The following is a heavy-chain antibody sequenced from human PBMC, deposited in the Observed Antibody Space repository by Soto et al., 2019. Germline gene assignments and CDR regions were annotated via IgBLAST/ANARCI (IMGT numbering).Heavy chain of an antibody. CDR2: ISYGGST. D-gene: IGHD5-18*01. CDR1: GGSINSGGYC. Sequence: QVQLQESGPGLVKPSQTRSLTCTVSGGSINSGGYCWSWIRQHPGKGLDWIGCISYGGSTSYNPCLKSRVTRSVATSKNLFSLKLTSGTAADTAVYYCSRGILVWGQGALITVSS. J-gene: IGHJ4*02. V-gene: IGHV4-31*03. CDR3: SRGILV.